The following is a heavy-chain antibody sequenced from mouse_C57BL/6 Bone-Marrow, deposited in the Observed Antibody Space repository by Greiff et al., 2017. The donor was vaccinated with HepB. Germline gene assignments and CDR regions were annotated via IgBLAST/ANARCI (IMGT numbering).Heavy chain of an antibody. Sequence: QVQLKESGPELVKPGASVKISCKASGYAFSSSWMNWVKQRPGKGLEGIGRIYPGDGDTNYNGKFKGKATLTADKSSSTAYMQLSSLTSEDSAVYFCARRRGFAYWGQGTLVTVSA. V-gene: IGHV1-82*01. CDR1: GYAFSSSW. J-gene: IGHJ3*01. CDR2: IYPGDGDT. CDR3: ARRRGFAY.